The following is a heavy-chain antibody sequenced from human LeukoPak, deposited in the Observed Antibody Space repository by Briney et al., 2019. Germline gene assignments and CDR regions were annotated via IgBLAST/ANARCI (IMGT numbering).Heavy chain of an antibody. V-gene: IGHV3-48*01. Sequence: GGSLRLSCAASGFTFSTYSMNWVRRAPGKGLEWISHINREIGTIYYADSVKGRFTVSRDNDKNSLYLQMNSLRGEDTAVYYCARAGYCSGGRCYGGDYWGQGTLVTVSS. D-gene: IGHD2-15*01. J-gene: IGHJ4*02. CDR2: INREIGTI. CDR1: GFTFSTYS. CDR3: ARAGYCSGGRCYGGDY.